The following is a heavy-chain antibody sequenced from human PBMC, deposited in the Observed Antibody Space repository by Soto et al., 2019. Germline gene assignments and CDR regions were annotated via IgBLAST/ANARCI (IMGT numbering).Heavy chain of an antibody. D-gene: IGHD3-22*01. CDR1: GGSFSGYY. CDR2: INHSGST. V-gene: IGHV4-34*01. J-gene: IGHJ4*02. Sequence: SETLSLTCAVYGGSFSGYYWSWIRQPPGKGLEWIGEINHSGSTNYNPSLKSRVTISVDTSKNQFSLKLSSVTAADTAVYYCARRGRYYFFSSGYSPHGYFDYWGQGTLVTVSS. CDR3: ARRGRYYFFSSGYSPHGYFDY.